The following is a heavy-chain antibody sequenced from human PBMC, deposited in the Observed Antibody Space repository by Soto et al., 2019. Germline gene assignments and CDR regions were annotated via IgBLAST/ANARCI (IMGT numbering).Heavy chain of an antibody. CDR2: INPNGGVT. CDR3: ARESGGATATLDYYYFYMDV. J-gene: IGHJ6*03. Sequence: QVQRVQSGAEVRKPGASVTVSCRSSGDSFNDYYIHWVRQAAGQGFEWMGWINPNGGVTKYAQKFQGWVSMTRDTSIRSVYMQLSRLRSDDTAVYYCARESGGATATLDYYYFYMDVWGTGTTVTVSS. CDR1: GDSFNDYY. V-gene: IGHV1-2*04. D-gene: IGHD5-12*01.